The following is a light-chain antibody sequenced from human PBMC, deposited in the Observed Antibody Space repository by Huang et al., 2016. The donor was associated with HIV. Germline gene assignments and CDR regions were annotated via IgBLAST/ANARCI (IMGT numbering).Light chain of an antibody. CDR1: QSISTY. J-gene: IGKJ5*01. CDR3: QQRSNWPSIT. V-gene: IGKV3-11*01. Sequence: IVLTQSPATLSLSPGERATLSCRASQSISTYLAWYQHKPGQAPRLLSYDASNRATCIPARFSGSGSGTDFTLTISSLEPEDFAIYYCQQRSNWPSITFGQGTRLEMK. CDR2: DAS.